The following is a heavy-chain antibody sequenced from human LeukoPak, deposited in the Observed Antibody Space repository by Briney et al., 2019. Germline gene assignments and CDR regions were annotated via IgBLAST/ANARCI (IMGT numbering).Heavy chain of an antibody. D-gene: IGHD1-26*01. Sequence: GGSLRLSCAASGFTFSSYAMSWVRQAPGKGLEWVSAISGSGGSTYYADSVKGRFTISRDNSENTLYLQMNSLRAEDTAVYCCAEAGWELLLHAEYFQHWGQGTLVTVSS. CDR3: AEAGWELLLHAEYFQH. J-gene: IGHJ1*01. CDR1: GFTFSSYA. CDR2: ISGSGGST. V-gene: IGHV3-23*01.